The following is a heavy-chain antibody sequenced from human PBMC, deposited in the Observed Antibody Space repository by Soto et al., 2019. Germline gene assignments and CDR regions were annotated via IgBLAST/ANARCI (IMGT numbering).Heavy chain of an antibody. D-gene: IGHD6-19*01. J-gene: IGHJ5*01. CDR2: ISGTGSNI. Sequence: GGSLRLSCAASGFTVTSCVMAWVRRAPGKGLEWVSTISGTGSNIYYADSVKGRFTISRDSSKKNVYLPMNSLRVDGTAVYFCAKGGPRSAWYGFAFWAWGSLV. CDR3: AKGGPRSAWYGFAF. CDR1: GFTVTSCV. V-gene: IGHV3-23*01.